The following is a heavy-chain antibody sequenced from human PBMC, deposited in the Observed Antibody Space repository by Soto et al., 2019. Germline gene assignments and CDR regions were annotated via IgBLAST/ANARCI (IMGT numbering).Heavy chain of an antibody. CDR2: ISGSGGST. Sequence: GGSLRLSCAASGFTFSSYAMSWVRQAPGKGLEWVSAISGSGGSTYYADSVKGRFTISRDNSKNTLYLQMNSLRAEDTAVYYCAKDGAYYDFWSGPDGELNDAFDIWGQGTMVTVSS. CDR1: GFTFSSYA. V-gene: IGHV3-23*01. D-gene: IGHD3-3*01. J-gene: IGHJ3*02. CDR3: AKDGAYYDFWSGPDGELNDAFDI.